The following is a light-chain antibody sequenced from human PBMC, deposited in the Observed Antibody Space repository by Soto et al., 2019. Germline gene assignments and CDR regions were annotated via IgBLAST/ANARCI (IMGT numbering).Light chain of an antibody. J-gene: IGKJ4*01. CDR1: QSVDSGS. V-gene: IGKV3-20*01. Sequence: ILLTQSPGTLSLSPGERATLSCRASQSVDSGSLAWYQQKPGQTPRLLIYGTSNRATGIPDRFSGSGSGADFTLTINRLDPEDFAVYYCQEYGSNFGGGTKVEIK. CDR3: QEYGSN. CDR2: GTS.